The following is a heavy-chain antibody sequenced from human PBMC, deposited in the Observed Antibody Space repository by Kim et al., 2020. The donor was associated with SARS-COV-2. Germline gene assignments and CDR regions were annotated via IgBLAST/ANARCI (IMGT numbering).Heavy chain of an antibody. V-gene: IGHV1-18*01. CDR3: ARGNRGDDY. J-gene: IGHJ4*02. D-gene: IGHD7-27*01. Sequence: GNTNYAQKLQGRVTMTTDTSTSTAYMELRSLRSDDTAVYYCARGNRGDDYWGQGTLVTVSS. CDR2: GNT.